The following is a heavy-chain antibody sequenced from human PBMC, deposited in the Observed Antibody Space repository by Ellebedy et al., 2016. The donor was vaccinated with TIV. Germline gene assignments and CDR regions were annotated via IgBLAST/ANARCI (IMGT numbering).Heavy chain of an antibody. D-gene: IGHD2/OR15-2a*01. CDR3: ARGFYEKFDP. CDR2: ISAYNGDT. Sequence: ASVKVSCKASGYTFTNYGISWVRQAPGQGLEWMGWISAYNGDTNYAQRFQGRVTMTPDTSTSTVSMELRSLRSDDTAVYYCARGFYEKFDPWGQGTLVTVSS. J-gene: IGHJ5*02. V-gene: IGHV1-18*01. CDR1: GYTFTNYG.